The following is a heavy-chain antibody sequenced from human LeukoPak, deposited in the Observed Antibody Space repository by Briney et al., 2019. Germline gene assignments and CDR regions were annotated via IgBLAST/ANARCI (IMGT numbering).Heavy chain of an antibody. V-gene: IGHV4-39*01. J-gene: IGHJ4*02. CDR2: VYYSGTT. CDR1: GGSISSSNYY. Sequence: SETLSLTCTVSGGSISSSNYYGGWIRQPPGKGLEWIANVYYSGTTYYNPSLKSRVTMSVDTSKNQFSLKLSSMTAADTAIYYCARQVTGTDDYWGQGTLVTVSS. D-gene: IGHD2-21*02. CDR3: ARQVTGTDDY.